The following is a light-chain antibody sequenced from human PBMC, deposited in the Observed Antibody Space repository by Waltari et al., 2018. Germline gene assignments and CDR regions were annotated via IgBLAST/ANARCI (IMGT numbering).Light chain of an antibody. CDR1: SSHVGTNDF. J-gene: IGLJ3*02. V-gene: IGLV2-23*01. Sequence: QSALTQPASVSGSPGQSITISCLGTSSHVGTNDFVSWYQQRPGNAPKLLIYEAFKRPSGVSNRFSGSKSGNTASLTISGLQPEDGADYYCCSSAGSSLFLLFGGGTRLTVL. CDR2: EAF. CDR3: CSSAGSSLFLL.